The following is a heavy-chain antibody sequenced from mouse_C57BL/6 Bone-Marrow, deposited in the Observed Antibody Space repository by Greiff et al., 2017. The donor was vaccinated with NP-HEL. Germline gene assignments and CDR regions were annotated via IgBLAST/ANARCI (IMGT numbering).Heavy chain of an antibody. CDR3: ARHRSTTEYFDV. CDR1: GFTFSSYA. CDR2: ISSGGSYT. Sequence: EVHLVESGGGLVKPGGSLKLSCAASGFTFSSYAMSWVRQTPEKRLEWVATISSGGSYTYSPDSVKGRFTISRDNAKNTLYLQMSSLRSEDTAMYYCARHRSTTEYFDVWGAGTTVTVSS. J-gene: IGHJ1*01. D-gene: IGHD2-12*01. V-gene: IGHV5-9-3*01.